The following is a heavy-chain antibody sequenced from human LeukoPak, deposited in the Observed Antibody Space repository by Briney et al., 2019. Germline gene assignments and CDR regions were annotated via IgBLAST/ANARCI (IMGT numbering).Heavy chain of an antibody. CDR3: AREASTSWPNWLDP. CDR2: ISAYNGNT. J-gene: IGHJ5*02. V-gene: IGHV1-18*01. Sequence: ASVKVSCKASGYTFTTYGISWVRQAPGQGLEWMGWISAYNGNTKYAQNLWDRVTMTTDTSTGTAYMELRGLRSDDTAMYYCAREASTSWPNWLDPWGQGTLVTVSS. D-gene: IGHD6-13*01. CDR1: GYTFTTYG.